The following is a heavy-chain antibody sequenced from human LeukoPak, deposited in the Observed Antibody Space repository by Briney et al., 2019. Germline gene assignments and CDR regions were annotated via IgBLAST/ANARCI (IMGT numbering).Heavy chain of an antibody. CDR1: GFTKRANN. Sequence: GGTMRLSCAGPGFTKRANNMHWVRQAPGKGLEWVTFIDHDGSQKFYADSVQGRFTISRDNSKNALYLHIHSLRPEDTAVYYCAKDGGGGTYSFDYWGQGSLVTVSS. CDR2: IDHDGSQK. CDR3: AKDGGGGTYSFDY. J-gene: IGHJ4*02. V-gene: IGHV3-30*02. D-gene: IGHD3-16*01.